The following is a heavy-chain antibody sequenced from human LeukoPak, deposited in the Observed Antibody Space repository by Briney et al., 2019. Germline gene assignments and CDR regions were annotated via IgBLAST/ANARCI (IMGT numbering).Heavy chain of an antibody. CDR3: ARLDEYSSSSRYYGMDV. V-gene: IGHV1-69*13. CDR1: GGTFSSYG. Sequence: SVKVSCKASGGTFSSYGISWVRQAPGQGLEWMGGIIPIFGTANYAQKFQGRVTITADESTSTAYMELSSLRSDDTAVYYCARLDEYSSSSRYYGMDVWGQGTTVTVSS. D-gene: IGHD6-6*01. CDR2: IIPIFGTA. J-gene: IGHJ6*02.